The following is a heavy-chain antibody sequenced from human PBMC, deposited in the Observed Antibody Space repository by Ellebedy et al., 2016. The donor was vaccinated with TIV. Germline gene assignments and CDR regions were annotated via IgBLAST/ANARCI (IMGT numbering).Heavy chain of an antibody. CDR3: TKDGPGGRWEGNGMDV. V-gene: IGHV3-23*01. CDR2: ISDSGAKT. J-gene: IGHJ6*02. Sequence: GGSLRLXCAASGFPFSAYAMNWVRQAPGKGLEWVSTISDSGAKTYYADSVKGRFTIARDNSKNTLYLQMNSLRAEDTAVYYCTKDGPGGRWEGNGMDVWGQGSTVTVS. D-gene: IGHD1-26*01. CDR1: GFPFSAYA.